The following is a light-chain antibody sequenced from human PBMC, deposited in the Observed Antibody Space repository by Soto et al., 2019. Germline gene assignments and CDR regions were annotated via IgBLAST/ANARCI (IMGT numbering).Light chain of an antibody. V-gene: IGKV1-27*01. J-gene: IGKJ4*02. CDR3: QKYDSAPRT. CDR1: QGISNY. Sequence: DIQMTQSPSSLSASVGDRVTITCRASQGISNYLAWYQQKPGKVPMLLIYVASTLQSGVPSRFSGSGSGTDFILTISSLQSEDLATYYCQKYDSAPRTFGEGTKVEIK. CDR2: VAS.